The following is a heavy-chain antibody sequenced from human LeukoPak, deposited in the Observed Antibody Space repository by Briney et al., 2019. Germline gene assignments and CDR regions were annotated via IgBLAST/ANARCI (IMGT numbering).Heavy chain of an antibody. CDR2: IWHDGSHK. V-gene: IGHV3-33*01. Sequence: GGSLRLSCAASGFTFSTYAMHWVRQAPGKGLEWVTMIWHDGSHKYYTDSVRGRFTISRDNSKNTLYLQMNSLRAEDTAVYYCAGDQGAVAGTEYFQHWGQGTLVTVSS. D-gene: IGHD6-19*01. CDR3: AGDQGAVAGTEYFQH. CDR1: GFTFSTYA. J-gene: IGHJ1*01.